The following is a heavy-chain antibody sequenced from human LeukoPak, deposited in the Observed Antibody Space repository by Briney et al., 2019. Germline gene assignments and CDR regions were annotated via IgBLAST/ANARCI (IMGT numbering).Heavy chain of an antibody. V-gene: IGHV3-30*02. CDR2: IRYDGSNK. Sequence: GGSLRLSCAASGFTFSSYGMHWVRQAPGKGLEWVAFIRYDGSNKYFADSVKGRFTISRDNSKNTLYLQMNSLRAEDTAVYYCAKCGVEWANWFDPWGQGTLVTVSS. J-gene: IGHJ5*02. CDR1: GFTFSSYG. D-gene: IGHD1-1*01. CDR3: AKCGVEWANWFDP.